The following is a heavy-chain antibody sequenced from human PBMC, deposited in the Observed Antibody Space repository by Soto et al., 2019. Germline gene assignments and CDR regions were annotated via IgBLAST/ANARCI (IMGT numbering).Heavy chain of an antibody. V-gene: IGHV4-30-2*01. CDR2: IYHSGST. J-gene: IGHJ4*02. Sequence: QLQLQESGSGLVKPSQTLSLTCAVSGGSISSGGSSWSWIRQPPGKGLEWIGYIYHSGSTYYNPSLKSRVTIXVXRXXNQCSLKLSSVTAADTAVYYCARAGDSSGPVALGYWGQGTLVTVSS. D-gene: IGHD6-19*01. CDR3: ARAGDSSGPVALGY. CDR1: GGSISSGGSS.